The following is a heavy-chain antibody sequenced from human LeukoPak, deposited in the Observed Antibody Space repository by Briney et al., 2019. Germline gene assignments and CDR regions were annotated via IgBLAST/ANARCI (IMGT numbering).Heavy chain of an antibody. D-gene: IGHD3-22*01. V-gene: IGHV4-39*07. CDR1: GGSISSESYY. Sequence: MPSETLSLTCTVSGGSISSESYYWSWIRQPPGKGLEWIGEINHSGSTNYNPSLKSRVTISVDTSKNQFSLKLSSVTAADTAVYYCARIPDSSGYFVYWGQGTLVTVSS. CDR3: ARIPDSSGYFVY. J-gene: IGHJ4*02. CDR2: INHSGST.